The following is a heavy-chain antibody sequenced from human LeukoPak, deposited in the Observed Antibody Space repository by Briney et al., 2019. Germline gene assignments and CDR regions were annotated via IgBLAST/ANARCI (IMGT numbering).Heavy chain of an antibody. Sequence: SGTLSLTCAVYGGSFSGYYWSWTRQPPGKGLEWIGEINHSGSTNYNPSLKSRVTISVDTSKNQFSLKLSSVTAADTAVYYCASKGGLIAAAGTFDYWGQGTLVTVSS. CDR2: INHSGST. J-gene: IGHJ4*02. CDR1: GGSFSGYY. V-gene: IGHV4-34*01. CDR3: ASKGGLIAAAGTFDY. D-gene: IGHD6-13*01.